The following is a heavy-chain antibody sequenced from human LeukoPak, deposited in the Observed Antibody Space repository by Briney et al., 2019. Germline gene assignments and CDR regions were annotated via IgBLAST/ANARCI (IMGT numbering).Heavy chain of an antibody. D-gene: IGHD3-9*01. CDR1: GLTFGDHS. J-gene: IGHJ4*02. CDR2: IRSKAYGGTA. Sequence: GGSLRLSCTASGLTFGDHSVSWFRQAPGKGLEWVGFIRSKAYGGTAEYAASVKGRFTISRDDSKSVAYLQMDSLKTEDTAVYYCTREIRYFDWFQADYWGQGTLVTVSS. V-gene: IGHV3-49*03. CDR3: TREIRYFDWFQADY.